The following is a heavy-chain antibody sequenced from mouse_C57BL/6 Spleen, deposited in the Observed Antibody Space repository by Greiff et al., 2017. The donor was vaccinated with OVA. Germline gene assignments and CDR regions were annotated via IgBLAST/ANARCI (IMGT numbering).Heavy chain of an antibody. J-gene: IGHJ1*03. Sequence: EVMLVESGGGLVQPKGSLKLSCAASGFSFNTYAMNWVRQAPGKGLEWVARIRSKSNNYATYYADSVKDRFTISRDDSESMLYLQMNNLKTEDTAMYYCVRTTTVARYFDVWGTGTTVTVSS. D-gene: IGHD1-1*01. CDR2: IRSKSNNYAT. CDR3: VRTTTVARYFDV. V-gene: IGHV10-1*01. CDR1: GFSFNTYA.